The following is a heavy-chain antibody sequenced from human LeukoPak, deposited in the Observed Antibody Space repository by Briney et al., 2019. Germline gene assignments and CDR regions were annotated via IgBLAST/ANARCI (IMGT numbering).Heavy chain of an antibody. V-gene: IGHV3-30-3*01. CDR1: GFTFSSYA. CDR2: ISYDGSNK. CDR3: ARVLRGGTTPRYYYYYMDV. Sequence: GGSLRLSCAASGFTFSSYAMHWVRQAPGKGLEWVAVISYDGSNKYYADSVKGRFTVSRDNAKNSLYLHMNSLGAEDTAVYYCARVLRGGTTPRYYYYYMDVWGKGTTATVSS. D-gene: IGHD1-7*01. J-gene: IGHJ6*03.